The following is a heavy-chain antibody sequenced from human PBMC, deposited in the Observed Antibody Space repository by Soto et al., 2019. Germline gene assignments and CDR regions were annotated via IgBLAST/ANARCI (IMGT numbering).Heavy chain of an antibody. CDR3: AARSSGYPY. Sequence: EVQLLESGGGLVQPGGSLRLSCAASGFTLSSDARSWVRQAPGKGLEWVSLISSSGGGTYYADSVNGRFTISRDSSRNMLYLQMNSLRPEDTATYYCAARSSGYPYWGQGTLVTVSS. D-gene: IGHD3-22*01. CDR2: ISSSGGGT. V-gene: IGHV3-23*01. CDR1: GFTLSSDA. J-gene: IGHJ4*02.